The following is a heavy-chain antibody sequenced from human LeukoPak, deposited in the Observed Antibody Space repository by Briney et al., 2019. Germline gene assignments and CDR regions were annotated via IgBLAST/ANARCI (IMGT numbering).Heavy chain of an antibody. CDR3: ARTNTGNAQDY. J-gene: IGHJ4*02. CDR1: GYTFTSYG. V-gene: IGHV1-2*02. CDR2: INPNSGGT. Sequence: ASVKVSCKASGYTFTSYGISWVRQAPGQGLEWMGWINPNSGGTNYAQKFQGRVTMTRDTSISTAYMELSRLRSDDTAVYYCARTNTGNAQDYWGQGTLVTVSS. D-gene: IGHD1-26*01.